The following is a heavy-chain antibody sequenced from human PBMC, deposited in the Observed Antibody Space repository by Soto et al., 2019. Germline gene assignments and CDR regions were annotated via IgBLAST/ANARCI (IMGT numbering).Heavy chain of an antibody. CDR3: ARDMVVVPAAMDY. V-gene: IGHV3-30-3*01. CDR2: ISYDGSNK. Sequence: QVQLVESGGGVVQPGRSLRLSCAASGFTFSSYAMNWVRQAPGKGLEWVAVISYDGSNKYSADSVKGRFTISRDNSKNTLYLQMNSLRAEDTALYYCARDMVVVPAAMDYWGQGTLVTVSS. CDR1: GFTFSSYA. J-gene: IGHJ4*02. D-gene: IGHD2-2*01.